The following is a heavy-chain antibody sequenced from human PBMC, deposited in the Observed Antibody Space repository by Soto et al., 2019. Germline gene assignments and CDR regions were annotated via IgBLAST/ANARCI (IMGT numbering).Heavy chain of an antibody. Sequence: GASQRLSCATSGLTASSNYMSCVRQATGKVLEWVSVIYSGGSTYYADSVKGRFTISRDNSKNTLYLQMNSLRAADTAVYYCARRVPHNWGFVYWGQGTLVTVCS. D-gene: IGHD7-27*01. CDR3: ARRVPHNWGFVY. J-gene: IGHJ4*02. CDR1: GLTASSNY. CDR2: IYSGGST. V-gene: IGHV3-66*01.